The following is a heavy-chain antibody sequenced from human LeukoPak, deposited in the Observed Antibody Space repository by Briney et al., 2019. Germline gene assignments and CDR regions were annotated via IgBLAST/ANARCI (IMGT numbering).Heavy chain of an antibody. J-gene: IGHJ3*02. CDR1: GGSISSYY. CDR2: TQNTGST. V-gene: IGHV4-4*09. CDR3: ASTTYCGGDCYSIRDAFDI. D-gene: IGHD2-21*01. Sequence: SETLSLTCTVSGGSISSYYWSWIRQSPGRGLEWIGYTQNTGSTKYNPSLKSRVTIFVDTSKNQFSLKLSYVTAADTAVYYCASTTYCGGDCYSIRDAFDIWGQGTMVTVSS.